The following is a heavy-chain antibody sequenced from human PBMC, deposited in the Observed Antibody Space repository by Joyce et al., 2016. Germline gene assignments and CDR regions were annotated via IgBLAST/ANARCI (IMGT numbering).Heavy chain of an antibody. V-gene: IGHV3-7*03. J-gene: IGHJ4*01. CDR1: GFSFSTYF. Sequence: EVHLEESGGGLVQPGGSLRLSCAASGFSFSTYFMSWVSQARGKGLGWVANVKHEGGERYYGGSGRGRFTISRDNAKNSLYLQMNNLRTEDTAVYYCARDDSTGFQYLDSWGRGILVTVSS. D-gene: IGHD3-22*01. CDR2: VKHEGGER. CDR3: ARDDSTGFQYLDS.